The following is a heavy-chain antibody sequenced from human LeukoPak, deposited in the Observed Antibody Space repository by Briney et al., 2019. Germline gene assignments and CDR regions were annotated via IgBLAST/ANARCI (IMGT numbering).Heavy chain of an antibody. CDR1: GFTFSSYA. D-gene: IGHD2-21*01. CDR3: ARTSQHIPFDY. V-gene: IGHV3-30*04. J-gene: IGHJ4*02. CDR2: ISYDGSNK. Sequence: GGSLRLSCAASGFTFSSYAMHWVRQAPGKGLEWVAVISYDGSNKYYADSVKGRFTISRDNSKNTLYLQMNSLRAEDTAVYYCARTSQHIPFDYWGQGTLDTVSS.